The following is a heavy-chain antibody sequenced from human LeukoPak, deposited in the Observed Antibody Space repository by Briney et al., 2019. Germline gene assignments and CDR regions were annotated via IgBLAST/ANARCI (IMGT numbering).Heavy chain of an antibody. D-gene: IGHD2-2*01. CDR1: GGSFSGYY. CDR2: INHSGST. V-gene: IGHV4-34*01. J-gene: IGHJ6*02. CDR3: ARASSSSDYYYGMDV. Sequence: SETLSLTCAVYGGSFSGYYWSWIRQPPGKGLEWIGEINHSGSTNYNPSLKSRDTISVDTSKNQFSLKLSSVTAADTAVYYCARASSSSDYYYGMDVWGQGTTVTVSS.